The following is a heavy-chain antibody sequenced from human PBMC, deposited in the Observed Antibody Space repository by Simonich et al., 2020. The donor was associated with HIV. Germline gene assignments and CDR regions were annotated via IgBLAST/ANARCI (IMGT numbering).Heavy chain of an antibody. V-gene: IGHV4-34*11. J-gene: IGHJ5*02. Sequence: QVQLQQWGAGLLKPSETLSLTCAVYGGSFRGYYWSWIRQPPGKGLKWIGYIYYSGNTNDNPSHKSRVTISVETSKNQFSLKLSSVTAADTAVYYCARHYYDSSGYYSGIDPWGQGTLVTVSS. D-gene: IGHD3-22*01. CDR3: ARHYYDSSGYYSGIDP. CDR1: GGSFRGYY. CDR2: IYYSGNT.